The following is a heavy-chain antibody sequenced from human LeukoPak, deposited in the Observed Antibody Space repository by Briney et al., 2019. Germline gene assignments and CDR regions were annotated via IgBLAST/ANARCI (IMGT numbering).Heavy chain of an antibody. CDR3: ARAGITGTTHSYYYYMDV. V-gene: IGHV4-61*02. Sequence: SQTLSLTCTVSGGSISSGGYYWSWIRQHPGKGLEWIGRIYTSGSTNYNPSLKSRVTMSVDTSKNQFSLKLSSVTAADTAVYYCARAGITGTTHSYYYYMDVWGKGTTVTVSS. D-gene: IGHD1-7*01. CDR2: IYTSGST. CDR1: GGSISSGGYY. J-gene: IGHJ6*03.